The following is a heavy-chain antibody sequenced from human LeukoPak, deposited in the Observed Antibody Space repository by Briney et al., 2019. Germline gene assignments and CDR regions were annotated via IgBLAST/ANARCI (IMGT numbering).Heavy chain of an antibody. CDR2: ISSSGSTI. J-gene: IGHJ5*02. CDR3: ARHYYGPGSYYRYNWFDP. V-gene: IGHV3-48*03. Sequence: PGGSLRLSCAASGFTFSSYEMNWVRQAPGKGLEWVSYISSSGSTIYYADSVKGRFTISRDNAKNSLYLQMNSLRAEDTAVYYCARHYYGPGSYYRYNWFDPWGQGTLVTVSS. CDR1: GFTFSSYE. D-gene: IGHD3-10*01.